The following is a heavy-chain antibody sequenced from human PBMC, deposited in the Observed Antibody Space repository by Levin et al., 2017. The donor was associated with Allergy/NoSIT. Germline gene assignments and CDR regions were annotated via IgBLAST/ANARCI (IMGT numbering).Heavy chain of an antibody. CDR3: ARGRYCSSTSCDARGAFDS. V-gene: IGHV3-48*03. CDR1: GFTFSSYE. J-gene: IGHJ3*02. CDR2: ISSSGSTI. Sequence: GGSLRLSCAASGFTFSSYEMNWVRQAPGKGLEWVSYISSSGSTIYYADSVKGRFTISRDNAKNSLYLQMNSLRAEDTAVYYCARGRYCSSTSCDARGAFDSWGQGTMVTVSS. D-gene: IGHD2-2*01.